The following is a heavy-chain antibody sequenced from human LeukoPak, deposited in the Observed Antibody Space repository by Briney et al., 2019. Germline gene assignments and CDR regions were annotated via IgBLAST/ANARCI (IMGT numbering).Heavy chain of an antibody. D-gene: IGHD3-3*01. Sequence: GGSLRLSCAASGFTFSSYGMHWVRQAPGKGLEWVAVIWYDGSNRYYADSVKGRFTISRDNSKNTLYLQMNSLRAEDTAVYYCARDRGYDFWSGYYTEGGFDYWGQGTLVTVSS. V-gene: IGHV3-33*01. CDR2: IWYDGSNR. CDR1: GFTFSSYG. J-gene: IGHJ4*02. CDR3: ARDRGYDFWSGYYTEGGFDY.